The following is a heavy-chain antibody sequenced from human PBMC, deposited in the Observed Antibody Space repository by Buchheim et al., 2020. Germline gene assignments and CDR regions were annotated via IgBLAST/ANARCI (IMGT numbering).Heavy chain of an antibody. J-gene: IGHJ5*02. CDR2: IKPDGSAQ. Sequence: EVQLVESGGGLVQPGGSLRLSCAASGFTSSSYWMSWVRQAPGKGLEWVANIKPDGSAQYYVDSVKGRFTISRDNATNSLYLQMNSLRPEDTALYYCVKAGDSTGYYYSNWFDPWGQGTL. V-gene: IGHV3-7*03. CDR1: GFTSSSYW. D-gene: IGHD3-22*01. CDR3: VKAGDSTGYYYSNWFDP.